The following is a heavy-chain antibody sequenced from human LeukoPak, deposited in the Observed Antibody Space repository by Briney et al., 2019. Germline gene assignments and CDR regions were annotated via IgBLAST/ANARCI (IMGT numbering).Heavy chain of an antibody. CDR1: GFTFSSYS. CDR3: ARVSGIYCSGGSCYLDY. J-gene: IGHJ4*02. Sequence: GGSLRLSCAASGFTFSSYSMNWVRQAPGKGLEWVSYISSSSSTIYYADSVKGRFTISRDNAKNSLYLQMNSLRAEDTAVYYRARVSGIYCSGGSCYLDYWGQGTLVTVSS. D-gene: IGHD2-15*01. CDR2: ISSSSSTI. V-gene: IGHV3-48*04.